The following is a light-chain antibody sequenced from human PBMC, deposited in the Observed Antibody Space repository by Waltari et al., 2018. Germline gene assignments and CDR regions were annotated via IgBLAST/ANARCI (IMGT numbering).Light chain of an antibody. CDR2: EGS. CDR1: SSDVGSYNL. CDR3: CSYAGSSAPRV. V-gene: IGLV2-23*01. J-gene: IGLJ3*02. Sequence: QSALTQHASESGSPGQSFTISCTGTSSDVGSYNLVSWYQRHPGKAPKPMSYEGSKRHSGVSNRFSGSKSDNTASLTISGLQAEDEAHYYCCSYAGSSAPRVFGGGTKLTVL.